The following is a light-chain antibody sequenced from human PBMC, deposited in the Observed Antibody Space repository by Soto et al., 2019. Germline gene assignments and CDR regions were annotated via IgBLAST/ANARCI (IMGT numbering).Light chain of an antibody. Sequence: DIVMTQSPDSLTVFLGERATINCTSSQSIFYSSNNRNYLGSYQQRPCQPPKLLIYWASTRESGVPDRFSSSGSGTDFTLHISSLQTEDVELYYCQQYYIFLRTFCQGNQVEI. V-gene: IGKV4-1*01. J-gene: IGKJ1*01. CDR1: QSIFYSSNNRNY. CDR3: QQYYIFLRT. CDR2: WAS.